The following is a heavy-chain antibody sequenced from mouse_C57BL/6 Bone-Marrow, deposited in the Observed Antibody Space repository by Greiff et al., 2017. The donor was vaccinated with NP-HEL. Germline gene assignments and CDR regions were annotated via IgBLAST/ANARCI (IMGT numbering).Heavy chain of an antibody. CDR1: GFTFSSYG. D-gene: IGHD2-10*01. Sequence: DVMLVESGGDLVKPGGSLKLSCAASGFTFSSYGMSWVRQTPDKRLEWVATISSGGSYTYYPDSVKGRFTISRDNAKNTLYLKMSSLKSEDTAMYYCARRAYFYFDDWGQGTTLTVSS. CDR2: ISSGGSYT. V-gene: IGHV5-6*02. J-gene: IGHJ2*01. CDR3: ARRAYFYFDD.